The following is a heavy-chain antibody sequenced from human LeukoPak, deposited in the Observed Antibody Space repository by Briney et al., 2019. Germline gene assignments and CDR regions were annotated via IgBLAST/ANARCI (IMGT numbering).Heavy chain of an antibody. CDR2: IYSGGST. J-gene: IGHJ4*02. CDR3: AKDLYSGSYPSYFDY. Sequence: GGSLRLSCAASEFSVGSNYMTWVRQAPGKGLEWVSLIYSGGSTYYADSVKGRFTISRDNSKNTLYLQMNSLRAEDTAVYYCAKDLYSGSYPSYFDYWGQGTLVTVSS. V-gene: IGHV3-66*01. CDR1: EFSVGSNY. D-gene: IGHD1-26*01.